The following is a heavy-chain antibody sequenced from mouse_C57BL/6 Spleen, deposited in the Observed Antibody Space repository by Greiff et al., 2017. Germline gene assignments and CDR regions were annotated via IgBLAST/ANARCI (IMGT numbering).Heavy chain of an antibody. D-gene: IGHD1-1*01. Sequence: VKLVESGAELAKPGASVKLSCKASGYTFTSYWMHWVKQRPGQGLEWIGYINPISGYTKYNQKFKDKATLTADKSSSTAYMQLSSLTSEDSAVYYCARLHYGSSYAMDYWGQGTSVTVSS. CDR2: INPISGYT. CDR3: ARLHYGSSYAMDY. J-gene: IGHJ4*01. V-gene: IGHV1-7*01. CDR1: GYTFTSYW.